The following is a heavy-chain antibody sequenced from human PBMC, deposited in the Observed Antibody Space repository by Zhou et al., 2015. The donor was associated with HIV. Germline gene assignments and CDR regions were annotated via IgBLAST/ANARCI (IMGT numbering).Heavy chain of an antibody. Sequence: QVQLVQSGAEVKKPGSSVKVSCKASGGTFSSYAISWVRQAPGQGLEWMGGIIPIFGTANYAQKFQGRVTITADESTSTAYMELSSLRSEDTAVYYCAREVPGVGAARGDNWFDPWGQGTLVTVSS. CDR2: IIPIFGTA. V-gene: IGHV1-69*12. D-gene: IGHD6-6*01. CDR3: AREVPGVGAARGDNWFDP. J-gene: IGHJ5*02. CDR1: GGTFSSYA.